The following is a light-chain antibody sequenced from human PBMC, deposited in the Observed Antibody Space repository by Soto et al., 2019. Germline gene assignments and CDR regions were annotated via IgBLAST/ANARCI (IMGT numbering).Light chain of an antibody. CDR1: QSISSW. CDR2: KAS. J-gene: IGKJ5*01. V-gene: IGKV1-5*03. Sequence: DIPMTQSPSTLSASVGDSVTITCRASQSISSWLAWYQQKPGKAPKSLIYKASSLESGVPSRFSGGGSGTEFTLTISSLQPDDFATYYCQQYNSYPITFGQGTRLEIK. CDR3: QQYNSYPIT.